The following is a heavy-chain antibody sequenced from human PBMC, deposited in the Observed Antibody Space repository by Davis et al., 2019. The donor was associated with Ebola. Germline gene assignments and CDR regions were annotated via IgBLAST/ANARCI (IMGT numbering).Heavy chain of an antibody. CDR1: GYTFTGYY. V-gene: IGHV1-2*02. J-gene: IGHJ6*03. CDR2: INPNSGGT. CDR3: ATAVYSSSFRADYMDV. D-gene: IGHD6-13*01. Sequence: ASVKVSCKASGYTFTGYYIHWVRQAPGQGLEWMGWINPNSGGTNYAQKFQGRVTMTRDTSISTAYMELSRLRSDDTAVYYCATAVYSSSFRADYMDVWGKGTTVTVSS.